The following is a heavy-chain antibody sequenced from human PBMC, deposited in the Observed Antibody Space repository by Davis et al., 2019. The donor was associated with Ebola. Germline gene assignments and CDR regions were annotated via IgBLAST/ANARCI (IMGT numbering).Heavy chain of an antibody. J-gene: IGHJ4*02. D-gene: IGHD1-1*01. V-gene: IGHV1-69*06. CDR1: GGTFSSYA. Sequence: SVKVSCKPAGGTFSSYAVSWVRQAPGQGLEWMGGIIPIFGTANYAQKFQGRVTITADKSTSTAYMELSSLRSDDTAVYYCARISTTFYPGIDYWGQGTLVTVSS. CDR3: ARISTTFYPGIDY. CDR2: IIPIFGTA.